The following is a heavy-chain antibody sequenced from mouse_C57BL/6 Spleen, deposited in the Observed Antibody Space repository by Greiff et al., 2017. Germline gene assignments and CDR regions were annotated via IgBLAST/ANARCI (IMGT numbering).Heavy chain of an antibody. CDR2: INYDGSST. CDR1: GFTFSDYY. Sequence: DVKLVESEGGLVQPGGSMKLSCTASGFTFSDYYMAWVRQVPEKGLEWVANINYDGSSTYYLDSLKSRFIISRDNAKNILYLQMSSLKSEDTATYYCAREGGVYFDYWGQGTTLTVSS. D-gene: IGHD1-1*02. V-gene: IGHV5-16*01. J-gene: IGHJ2*01. CDR3: AREGGVYFDY.